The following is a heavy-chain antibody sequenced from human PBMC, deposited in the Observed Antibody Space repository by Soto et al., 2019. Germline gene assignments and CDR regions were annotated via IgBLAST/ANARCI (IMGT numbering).Heavy chain of an antibody. V-gene: IGHV4-34*01. Sequence: PSETLSLTCAVYGGSFSGYYWTWIRQPPGTGLEWIGEINHSGSTNYNPSLKSRVTISVDTSKNQFSLKLSSVTAADTAIYYCGRVIAGVGHWGDAFDIWGQGTMVTVSS. J-gene: IGHJ3*02. CDR1: GGSFSGYY. CDR2: INHSGST. CDR3: GRVIAGVGHWGDAFDI. D-gene: IGHD6-13*01.